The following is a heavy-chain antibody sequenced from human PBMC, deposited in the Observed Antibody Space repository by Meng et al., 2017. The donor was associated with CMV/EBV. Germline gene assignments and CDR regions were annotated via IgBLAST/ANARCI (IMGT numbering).Heavy chain of an antibody. Sequence: YAIHWVRPAPGQRLDWMGWINAGNGDTQSSQKFQGRLTITRDSSASTVYMELSSVRFEDTAVYYCARTRTYCASTSCYTGGYYFDYWGQGTLVTVSS. CDR2: INAGNGDT. D-gene: IGHD2-2*02. CDR3: ARTRTYCASTSCYTGGYYFDY. J-gene: IGHJ4*02. V-gene: IGHV1-3*01. CDR1: YA.